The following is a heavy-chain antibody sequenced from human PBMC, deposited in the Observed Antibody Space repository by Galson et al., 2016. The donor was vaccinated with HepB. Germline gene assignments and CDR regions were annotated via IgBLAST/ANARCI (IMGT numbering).Heavy chain of an antibody. CDR1: GFSISTYT. D-gene: IGHD3-3*01. CDR2: ISSSSAYV. J-gene: IGHJ3*02. Sequence: LRLSCAASGFSISTYTMNWVRQAPGKGLEWISYISSSSAYVDYADSVKGRFTISRENAKNSLYLQMNSLRAEDTAVYYCARGRSRFSSGYYTGARDVFAICGQGTVVTASS. CDR3: ARGRSRFSSGYYTGARDVFAI. V-gene: IGHV3-21*01.